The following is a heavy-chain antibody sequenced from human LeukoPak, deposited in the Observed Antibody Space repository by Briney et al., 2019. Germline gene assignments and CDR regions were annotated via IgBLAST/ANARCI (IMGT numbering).Heavy chain of an antibody. Sequence: GGSLRLSCAASGFIFSDYSMNWVRQAPGRGLEWVATIKQDESEKTYVDSVEGRFTSSRDNAKSSLFLQMDSLRAEDTAVYYCARFGMDAAIDYWGQGTLVTVSS. CDR2: IKQDESEK. J-gene: IGHJ4*02. D-gene: IGHD2-15*01. CDR3: ARFGMDAAIDY. V-gene: IGHV3-7*01. CDR1: GFIFSDYS.